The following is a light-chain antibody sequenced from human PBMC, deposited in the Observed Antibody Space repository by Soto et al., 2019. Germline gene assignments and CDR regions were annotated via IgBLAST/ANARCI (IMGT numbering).Light chain of an antibody. CDR3: QQANTFPFT. Sequence: DIQMTQSPSSVSASVGDRVTFTCRASQHISSWLAWYQQKPGKAPKLLIAAASILQSGVPSRFSGSGYGTHFTLTISSLQTEDFASYFCQQANTFPFTFGPGTRLEIK. J-gene: IGKJ3*01. V-gene: IGKV1-12*02. CDR2: AAS. CDR1: QHISSW.